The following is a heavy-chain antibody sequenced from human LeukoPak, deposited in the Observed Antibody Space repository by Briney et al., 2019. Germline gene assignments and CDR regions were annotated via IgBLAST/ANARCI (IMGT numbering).Heavy chain of an antibody. CDR2: ISAYNGNT. D-gene: IGHD5-18*01. Sequence: ASVKVSCKASGYTFTSYGISWVRRTPGQGLEWMGWISAYNGNTNYAQKLQGRVTMTTDTSTSTAYMELRSLRSDDTAVYYCARGSASRGYSYGLPFDYWGQGTLVTVSS. J-gene: IGHJ4*02. CDR1: GYTFTSYG. CDR3: ARGSASRGYSYGLPFDY. V-gene: IGHV1-18*01.